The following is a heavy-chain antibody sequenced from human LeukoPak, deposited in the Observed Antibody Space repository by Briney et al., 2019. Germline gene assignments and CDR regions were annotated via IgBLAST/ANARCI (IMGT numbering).Heavy chain of an antibody. CDR2: IGGRGSST. D-gene: IGHD2-2*01. Sequence: GGSLRLSCAASGFTFSTYAMSWVRQAPGKGLEWVSAIGGRGSSTYYADSVKGRFTISRDNSKNTLYLKMNSLRAEDTAVYYCAKGGNDIVVIPASRGEWYYYYYMDVWGKGTTVTVSS. CDR1: GFTFSTYA. V-gene: IGHV3-23*01. CDR3: AKGGNDIVVIPASRGEWYYYYYMDV. J-gene: IGHJ6*03.